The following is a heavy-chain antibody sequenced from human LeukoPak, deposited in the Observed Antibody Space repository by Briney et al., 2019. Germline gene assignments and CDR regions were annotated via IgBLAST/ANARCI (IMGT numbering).Heavy chain of an antibody. D-gene: IGHD6-13*01. CDR2: IKQDGSEK. CDR1: GFTFSSYW. Sequence: GGSLRLSCAASGFTFSSYWMSWVRQAPGKGLEWVANIKQDGSEKYYVDSVKGRFTISRDNAKNSLYLQMNSLRAEDTAVYYCARPRGYSSRSFRFDPWGQGTLVTVSS. CDR3: ARPRGYSSRSFRFDP. V-gene: IGHV3-7*01. J-gene: IGHJ5*02.